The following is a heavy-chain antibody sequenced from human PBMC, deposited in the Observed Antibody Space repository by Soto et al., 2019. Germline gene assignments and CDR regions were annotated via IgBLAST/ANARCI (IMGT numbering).Heavy chain of an antibody. V-gene: IGHV3-30-3*01. D-gene: IGHD2-15*01. CDR2: ISYDGSNE. J-gene: IGHJ5*02. Sequence: PGGSLRLSCAASGFTLSSYAMHWVRQAPGKGLEWVAVISYDGSNEFYADSVKGRFTISRDNSKNTLYLQMNSLRVEDTAVYYCARGRHGGNCYNCGNWFDPWGQGTLVTVSS. CDR1: GFTLSSYA. CDR3: ARGRHGGNCYNCGNWFDP.